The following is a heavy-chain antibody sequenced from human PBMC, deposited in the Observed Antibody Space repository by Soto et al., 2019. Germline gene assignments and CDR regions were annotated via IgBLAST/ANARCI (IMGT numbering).Heavy chain of an antibody. V-gene: IGHV3-30-3*01. Sequence: QVQLVESGGGGVQPGRSLRLSCAASGFTSSSYAMHWVRQVPGKGLEWVAVISYDGSNKYYADSVKGRFTISRDNSKNTLYLQMNSLRAEDTAVYYCARDVESGSSQYYYYYSGMDVWGQGTTVTVSS. J-gene: IGHJ6*02. D-gene: IGHD1-26*01. CDR2: ISYDGSNK. CDR1: GFTSSSYA. CDR3: ARDVESGSSQYYYYYSGMDV.